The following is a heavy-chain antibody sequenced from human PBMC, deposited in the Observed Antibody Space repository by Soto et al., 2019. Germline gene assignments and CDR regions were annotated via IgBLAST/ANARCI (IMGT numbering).Heavy chain of an antibody. CDR1: GASITGSSY. CDR2: FSLSGTT. V-gene: IGHV4-4*07. D-gene: IGHD2-8*02. J-gene: IGHJ4*02. CDR3: ARGMTPPGAPAWYYFDS. Sequence: PSETLSLTXTVSGASITGSSYWSWIRQPAGKGLEWIGRFSLSGTTDYNPSLRSRVTMSADVSKNQFSLRLTSVTAADTALYYCARGMTPPGAPAWYYFDSWGQGTLVTVSS.